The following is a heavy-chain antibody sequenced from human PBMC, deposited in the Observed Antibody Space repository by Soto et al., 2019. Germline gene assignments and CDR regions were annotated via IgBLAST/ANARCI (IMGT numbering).Heavy chain of an antibody. Sequence: QGQLVESGGGVVQPGRSLRLSCAASGSSFSNYGIHWVRKVPGKGLEWVAVISYDGIYNHYTDSVKGRFTISRDNSKNTVYLQMNSLRAEDTAVYYCAKDRGYYSSSWPSYWGQGTLVTVSS. CDR2: ISYDGIYN. D-gene: IGHD6-13*01. J-gene: IGHJ4*02. CDR3: AKDRGYYSSSWPSY. CDR1: GSSFSNYG. V-gene: IGHV3-30*18.